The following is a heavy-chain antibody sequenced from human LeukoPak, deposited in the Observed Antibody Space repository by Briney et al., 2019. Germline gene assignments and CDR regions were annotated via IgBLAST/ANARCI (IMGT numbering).Heavy chain of an antibody. CDR1: GYTFTSYY. V-gene: IGHV1-46*01. J-gene: IGHJ6*02. D-gene: IGHD3-22*01. Sequence: ASVKVSCKASGYTFTSYYMHWVRQAPGQGLEWMGIINPSGGSTSYAQKFQGRVTMTRDTSTSTVYMELSSLRSEDTAVYYCARDSYYDSSGYYYYYGMDVWGQGTTVTVSS. CDR3: ARDSYYDSSGYYYYYGMDV. CDR2: INPSGGST.